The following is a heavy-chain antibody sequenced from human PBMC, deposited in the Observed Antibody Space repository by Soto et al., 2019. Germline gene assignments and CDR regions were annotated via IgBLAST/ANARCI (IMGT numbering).Heavy chain of an antibody. CDR3: AKYDSSGYGMDY. V-gene: IGHV4-59*01. Sequence: QVQLQESGPGLVKPSETLSLTCTVSGASISSYYWSWIRQPPGQGLEWIGYIYHSGSTKYNPSLKSRVTTSLDTSKNQFSLKLNSVTAADTAVYYCAKYDSSGYGMDYWGQGTLVTVSS. CDR1: GASISSYY. CDR2: IYHSGST. J-gene: IGHJ4*02. D-gene: IGHD3-22*01.